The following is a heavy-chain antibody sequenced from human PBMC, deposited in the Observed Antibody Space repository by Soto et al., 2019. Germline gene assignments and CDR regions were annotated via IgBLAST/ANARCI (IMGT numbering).Heavy chain of an antibody. J-gene: IGHJ5*02. D-gene: IGHD3-10*01. Sequence: QVQLQQWGAGLLKPSETLSLTCAVYGGSFSGYYWSWIRQPPGKGLEWIGEINHSGSTNYNPSLKSRVTISVDTSKNQFSLKLSSVTAADTDVYYCARGRRFGEFWWFDPWGQGTLVTVSS. CDR3: ARGRRFGEFWWFDP. CDR1: GGSFSGYY. CDR2: INHSGST. V-gene: IGHV4-34*01.